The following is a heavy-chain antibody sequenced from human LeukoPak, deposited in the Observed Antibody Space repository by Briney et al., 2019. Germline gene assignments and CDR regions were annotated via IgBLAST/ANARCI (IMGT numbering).Heavy chain of an antibody. CDR3: ARHRFWATIYFDY. CDR1: GGSISSSSYC. V-gene: IGHV4-39*01. CDR2: IYYSGST. Sequence: SETLSLTRTVSGGSISSSSYCWGWIRQPPGKGLEWIGSIYYSGSTYYNPSLKSRVTISVDTSKNQFSLKLSSVPAADTAVYYCARHRFWATIYFDYWGQGTLVTVSS. D-gene: IGHD3-3*01. J-gene: IGHJ4*02.